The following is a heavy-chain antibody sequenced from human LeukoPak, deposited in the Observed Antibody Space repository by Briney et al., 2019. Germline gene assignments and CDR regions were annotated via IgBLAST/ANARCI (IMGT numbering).Heavy chain of an antibody. V-gene: IGHV3-7*01. CDR3: ARKRPNYFDY. CDR2: INLDGSQK. J-gene: IGHJ4*02. CDR1: GFIFSSHA. Sequence: PGGSLRLSCAASGFIFSSHAMSWVRQAPGKGPEWVANINLDGSQKYYVDSVKGRFTISRDNAENSLYLQMNSLRAEDTALYYCARKRPNYFDYWGQGTLVTVSS.